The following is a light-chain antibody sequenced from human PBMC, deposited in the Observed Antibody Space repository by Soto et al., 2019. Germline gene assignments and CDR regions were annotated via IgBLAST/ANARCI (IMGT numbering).Light chain of an antibody. V-gene: IGLV2-8*01. CDR1: SSDVGYYNF. J-gene: IGLJ1*01. Sequence: SALTQPPSASGSPGQSVTISCTGTSSDVGYYNFVSWYQQHPGKAPKLMIYEVSKRPSGVPDRFPGSKSGNTASLTVSGLQAEDEADYYCISYAGSNNFVFGTGTKVTVL. CDR3: ISYAGSNNFV. CDR2: EVS.